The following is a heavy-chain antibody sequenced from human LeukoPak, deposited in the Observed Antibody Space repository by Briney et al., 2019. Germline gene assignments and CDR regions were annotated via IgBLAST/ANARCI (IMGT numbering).Heavy chain of an antibody. CDR3: ARFRTTYFDY. CDR1: GFTFSSYG. J-gene: IGHJ4*02. Sequence: GGSLRLSCAASGFTFSSYGMHWVRQAPGKGLEWVAFIRYDGSNKYYADSVKGRFTISRDNSKNTLYLQMNSLRAEDTAVYYCARFRTTYFDYWGQGTLVTVSS. CDR2: IRYDGSNK. D-gene: IGHD4-17*01. V-gene: IGHV3-30*02.